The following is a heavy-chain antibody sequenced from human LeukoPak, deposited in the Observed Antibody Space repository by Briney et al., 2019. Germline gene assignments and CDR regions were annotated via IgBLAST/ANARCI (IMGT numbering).Heavy chain of an antibody. J-gene: IGHJ4*02. Sequence: PGGSLRLSCAASGFTFSTYNMNWVRQAPGKGLEWISYINADSSTIQYADSVRGRFTTSRDNAKNSLYLQMNSLRAEDTAVYYYVRDNSRGQSLGVIYWGQGSLVTVSS. V-gene: IGHV3-48*01. D-gene: IGHD3-22*01. CDR2: INADSSTI. CDR3: VRDNSRGQSLGVIY. CDR1: GFTFSTYN.